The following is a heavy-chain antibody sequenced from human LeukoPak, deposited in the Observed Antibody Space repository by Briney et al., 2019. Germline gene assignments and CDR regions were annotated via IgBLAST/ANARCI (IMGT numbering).Heavy chain of an antibody. CDR3: ARLTGWLIIDY. J-gene: IGHJ4*02. CDR2: IKQDGSEK. D-gene: IGHD5-12*01. CDR1: GFTFSSYW. V-gene: IGHV3-7*05. Sequence: PGGSLRLSCAASGFTFSSYWMNWVRQAPGKGLEWVANIKQDGSEKYYVDSVKGRFTISRDNAKSSLYLQMNSLRAEDTAVYYCARLTGWLIIDYWGQGTLVTVSS.